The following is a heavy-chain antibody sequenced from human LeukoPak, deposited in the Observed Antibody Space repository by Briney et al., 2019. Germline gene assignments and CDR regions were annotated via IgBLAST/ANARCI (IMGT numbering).Heavy chain of an antibody. V-gene: IGHV4-30-4*08. CDR3: ARDRYGDFEDY. CDR2: ISYSGTP. D-gene: IGHD4-17*01. CDR1: GGSINTANYY. J-gene: IGHJ4*02. Sequence: SETLSLXCNVSGGSINTANYYWTWIRQPPGKGLEWIGYISYSGTPYYNPSLNSRVTISLDTSKNQFSLRLNSVTAADTAMYYCARDRYGDFEDYWGQGTLVTVSS.